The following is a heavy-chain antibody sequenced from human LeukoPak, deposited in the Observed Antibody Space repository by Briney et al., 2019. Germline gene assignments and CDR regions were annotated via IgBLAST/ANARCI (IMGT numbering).Heavy chain of an antibody. J-gene: IGHJ5*02. CDR2: IYASGNS. D-gene: IGHD2-15*01. CDR3: AGTRRYCSGGSCYNWFDP. CDR1: GSSISSDTYY. Sequence: SETLSLTCTVSGSSISSDTYYWSWIRQPAGKGLEWIGRIYASGNSNYNASLKSRVTISIDTSNNQFSLRLSSVIASDTAVYYCAGTRRYCSGGSCYNWFDPWGQGTLVTVSS. V-gene: IGHV4-61*02.